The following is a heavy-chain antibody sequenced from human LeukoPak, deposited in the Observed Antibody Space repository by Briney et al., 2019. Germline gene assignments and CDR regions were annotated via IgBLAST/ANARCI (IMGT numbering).Heavy chain of an antibody. D-gene: IGHD1-26*01. Sequence: SETLSLTCTVSGGSISSYYWSCIRQPPGKGLEWIGYIYYSGSTSYNPSLKSRVTISVDTSKNQFSLKLSAVTAADTAVYYCARHPSKSSGSYYGAFDIWGQGTTVTVSS. J-gene: IGHJ3*02. V-gene: IGHV4-59*08. CDR1: GGSISSYY. CDR3: ARHPSKSSGSYYGAFDI. CDR2: IYYSGST.